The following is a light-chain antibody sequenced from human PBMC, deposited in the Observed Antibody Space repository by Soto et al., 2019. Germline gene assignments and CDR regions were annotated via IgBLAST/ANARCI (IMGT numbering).Light chain of an antibody. CDR1: QSISSW. CDR3: QQYNSFWT. Sequence: DIQMNQSPSTLSASVGDRVTITCRASQSISSWLAWYQQKPGKAPKLLIYDASYLERGVPSRFSGSGSGTEFTLTISSLQPDDLATYYCQQYNSFWTFGQGTKV. J-gene: IGKJ1*01. V-gene: IGKV1-5*01. CDR2: DAS.